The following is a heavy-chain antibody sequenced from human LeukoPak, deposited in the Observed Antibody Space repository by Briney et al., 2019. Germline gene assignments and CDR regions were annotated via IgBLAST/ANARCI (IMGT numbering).Heavy chain of an antibody. CDR2: ISYDGSNK. D-gene: IGHD6-13*01. J-gene: IGHJ4*02. Sequence: GGSLRLSCAASGFTFSSYAMHWVRQAPGKGLEWVAVISYDGSNKYYADSVKGRFTISRDNSKNTLYLQMNSLRAEDTAVYYCARIAAADFDYWGQGTLVTVSS. CDR3: ARIAAADFDY. V-gene: IGHV3-30*04. CDR1: GFTFSSYA.